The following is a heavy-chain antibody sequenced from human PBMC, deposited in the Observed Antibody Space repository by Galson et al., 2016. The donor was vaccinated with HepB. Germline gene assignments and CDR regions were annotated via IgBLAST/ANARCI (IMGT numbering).Heavy chain of an antibody. V-gene: IGHV5-51*01. Sequence: QSGAEVKKPGESLKISCKTSGFSFATHWIAWVRQMPGKGLEWMGIIYAGDSETRYSPPFQGQVTISVDKSTAVAYLQWNSLKASDSAMYDCARQRSNYGMDVWGQGTTVTVSS. CDR3: ARQRSNYGMDV. CDR1: GFSFATHW. CDR2: IYAGDSET. J-gene: IGHJ6*02.